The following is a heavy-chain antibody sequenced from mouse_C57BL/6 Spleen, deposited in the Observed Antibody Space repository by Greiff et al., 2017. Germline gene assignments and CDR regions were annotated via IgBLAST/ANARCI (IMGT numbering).Heavy chain of an antibody. CDR2: IHPNSGST. CDR3: ARSPITTVPSFAY. D-gene: IGHD1-1*01. J-gene: IGHJ3*01. V-gene: IGHV1-64*01. Sequence: QVQLKQPGAELVKPGASVKLSCKASGYTFTSYWMHWVKQRPGQGLEWIGMIHPNSGSTNYNEKFKSKATLTVDKSSSTAYMQLSSLTSEDSAVYYCARSPITTVPSFAYWGQGTLVTVSA. CDR1: GYTFTSYW.